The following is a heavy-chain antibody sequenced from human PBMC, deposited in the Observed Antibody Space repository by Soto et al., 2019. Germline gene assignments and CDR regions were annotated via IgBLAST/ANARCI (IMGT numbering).Heavy chain of an antibody. CDR2: IYYSGST. D-gene: IGHD3-16*01. Sequence: PSETLSLTCTVSGGSIISGDYYCGWIRQPPWKGLEWIGYIYYSGSTYYNPSLKSRVTISLDTSKNQFSLKLSSVTAADTAVYYCAREGGTEAQTYYYGMDVWGQGTTVTVSS. CDR1: GGSIISGDYY. CDR3: AREGGTEAQTYYYGMDV. J-gene: IGHJ6*02. V-gene: IGHV4-30-4*01.